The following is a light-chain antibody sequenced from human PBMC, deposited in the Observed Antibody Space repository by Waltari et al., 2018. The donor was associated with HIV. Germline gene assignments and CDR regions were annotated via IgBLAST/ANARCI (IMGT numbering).Light chain of an antibody. J-gene: IGLJ2*01. CDR1: TVPVTSDHY. CDR2: DTS. V-gene: IGLV7-46*01. CDR3: LLSYGGARV. Sequence: QAVVTQEPSLTVSPGAPVTPTCRPSTVPVTSDHYPYWFQQTPGQAPRTLIYDTSNKHSWTPARFSGSLLGGKAALTLSGAQPEDEAEYYCLLSYGGARVFGGGTKLTVL.